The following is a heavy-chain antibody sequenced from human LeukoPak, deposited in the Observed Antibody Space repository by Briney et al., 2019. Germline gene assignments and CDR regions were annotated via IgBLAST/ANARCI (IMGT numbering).Heavy chain of an antibody. V-gene: IGHV1-3*01. CDR1: GYTFTSYA. CDR3: ASGLVGYSGSPGLDY. J-gene: IGHJ4*02. Sequence: SVKVSCKASGYTFTSYAMHWVRQAPGQRLEWMGWINAGNGNTKYSQKFQGRVTITRDTSASTAYMELRSLRSDDTAVYYCASGLVGYSGSPGLDYWGQGTLVTVSS. CDR2: INAGNGNT. D-gene: IGHD1-26*01.